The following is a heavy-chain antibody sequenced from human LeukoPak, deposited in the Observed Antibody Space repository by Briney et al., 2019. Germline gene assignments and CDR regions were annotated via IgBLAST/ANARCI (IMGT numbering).Heavy chain of an antibody. CDR3: ARHDCTSANCPLDY. CDR2: INPDGSQK. Sequence: GGSLRLSCAASGFTFYSDWMTWVRQAPGKGLEWVANINPDGSQKYYVDSVKGRFTISRDNAKNSLSLQMNSLRAGDAALYYCARHDCTSANCPLDYWGQGTLVAVSS. D-gene: IGHD2-2*01. CDR1: GFTFYSDW. J-gene: IGHJ4*02. V-gene: IGHV3-7*03.